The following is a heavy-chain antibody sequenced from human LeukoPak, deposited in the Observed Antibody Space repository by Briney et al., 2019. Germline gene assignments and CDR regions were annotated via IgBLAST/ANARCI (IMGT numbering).Heavy chain of an antibody. V-gene: IGHV4-4*07. J-gene: IGHJ4*02. Sequence: SETLSLTCTVPGGSISSDYWSWIRQPPGKGLEWVGRIYTSGSTNYNPSLKSRVTMSVDTSKNQFSLKLSSVTAADTAVYYCARESEGGDTAMDYWGQGTLVTVSS. CDR2: IYTSGST. D-gene: IGHD5-18*01. CDR1: GGSISSDY. CDR3: ARESEGGDTAMDY.